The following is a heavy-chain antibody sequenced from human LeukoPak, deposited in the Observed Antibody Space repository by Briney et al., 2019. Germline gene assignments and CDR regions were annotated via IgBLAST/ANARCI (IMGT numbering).Heavy chain of an antibody. V-gene: IGHV3-23*01. CDR2: ISASGSRT. CDR1: GFISNNYA. J-gene: IGHJ3*02. D-gene: IGHD2-15*01. CDR3: AKDPNGDYIGGFDM. Sequence: GGSLRLSCEGSGFISNNYAMSWVRQAPGKRPEWVSGISASGSRTHYADSVKGRFIISRDSSKNMVFLQMNSLRVEDTALYFSAKDPNGDYIGGFDMWGQGTMVTVSS.